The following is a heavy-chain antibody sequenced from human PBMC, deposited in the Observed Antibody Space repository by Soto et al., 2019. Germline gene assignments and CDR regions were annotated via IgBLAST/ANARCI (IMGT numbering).Heavy chain of an antibody. CDR3: ARDAKDFSSGWTYYYYYYGMDV. J-gene: IGHJ6*02. V-gene: IGHV4-4*02. CDR1: GGSISSSNW. Sequence: NPSETLSLTSAVSGGSISSSNWLSLVRQPPGKGLEWVGEIYHSGSTNYDPSLKSRVTISVDKSKNQFSLKLSSVTAADTAVYYCARDAKDFSSGWTYYYYYYGMDVWGQGTTVTVSS. CDR2: IYHSGST. D-gene: IGHD6-19*01.